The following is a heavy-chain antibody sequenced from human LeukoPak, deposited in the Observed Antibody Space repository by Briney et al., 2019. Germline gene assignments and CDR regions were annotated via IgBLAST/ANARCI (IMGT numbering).Heavy chain of an antibody. CDR2: IWYDGSKK. D-gene: IGHD3-22*01. V-gene: IGHV3-33*08. CDR1: GFTFSSYW. Sequence: GGSLRLSCAASGFTFSSYWMSWVRQAPGKGLEWVAVIWYDGSKKYYADSVKGRFTISRDNSKNTMYLQMNSLRAEDTAVYYCARFSGSDSSGYYDYWGQGTLVTVSS. J-gene: IGHJ4*02. CDR3: ARFSGSDSSGYYDY.